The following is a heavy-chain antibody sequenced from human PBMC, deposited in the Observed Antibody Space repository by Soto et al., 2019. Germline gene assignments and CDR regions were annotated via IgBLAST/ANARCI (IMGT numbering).Heavy chain of an antibody. CDR1: GVTFSSYA. CDR2: ISGSGGST. J-gene: IGHJ6*03. V-gene: IGHV3-23*01. Sequence: GGSLRLSCASSGVTFSSYAMILVRRAPGKGLEWVSAISGSGGSTYYADSVKGRFTISRDNSKNTLYLQMNSLRAEDTAVYYCAKFPGHYYYYYMDVWGKGTTVTVSS. CDR3: AKFPGHYYYYYMDV.